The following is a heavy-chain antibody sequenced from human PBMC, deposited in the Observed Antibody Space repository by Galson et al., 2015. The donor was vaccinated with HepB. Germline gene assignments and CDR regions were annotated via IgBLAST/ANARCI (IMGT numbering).Heavy chain of an antibody. CDR1: GFTFSNAW. CDR3: TTGGDYWGSYSNYEDFMDV. V-gene: IGHV3-15*01. D-gene: IGHD4-11*01. J-gene: IGHJ6*02. CDR2: IKSKTDGGTT. Sequence: SLRLSCAASGFTFSNAWMSWVRQAPGEGLEWVGRIKSKTDGGTTDYAAPVKGRFTISRDDSKNTLYLQMNSLKTEDTAVYYCTTGGDYWGSYSNYEDFMDVWGQGTTVTVSS.